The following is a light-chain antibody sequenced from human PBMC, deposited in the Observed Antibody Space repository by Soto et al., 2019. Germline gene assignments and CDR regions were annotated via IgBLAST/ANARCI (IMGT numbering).Light chain of an antibody. CDR2: SAS. J-gene: IGKJ1*01. V-gene: IGKV1-6*01. Sequence: AIQMTQSPSSLSASVGERVTITCRASQGIRNDLGWYQLKPGKAPKLLIYSASTLQSGVPSRFSGSGSATDFTLTISSLQPEDFAPYYCLQDYTYPWTFGQGTKVEIK. CDR3: LQDYTYPWT. CDR1: QGIRND.